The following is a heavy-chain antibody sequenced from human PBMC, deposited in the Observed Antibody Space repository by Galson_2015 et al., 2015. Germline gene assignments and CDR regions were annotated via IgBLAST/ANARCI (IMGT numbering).Heavy chain of an antibody. V-gene: IGHV3-15*01. D-gene: IGHD6-6*01. CDR3: TTQKHSSSASRLDDY. Sequence: SLRLSCAASGFAFSNAWMSWVRQAPGKGLEWVGRIKSKTDGGTTDYAAPVKGRFTISRDDSKNTLYLQMNSLKTEDTAVYYCTTQKHSSSASRLDDYWGQGTLVTVSS. J-gene: IGHJ4*02. CDR2: IKSKTDGGTT. CDR1: GFAFSNAW.